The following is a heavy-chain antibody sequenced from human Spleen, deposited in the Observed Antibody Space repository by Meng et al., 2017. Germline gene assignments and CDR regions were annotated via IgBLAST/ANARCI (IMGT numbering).Heavy chain of an antibody. J-gene: IGHJ6*02. Sequence: GGSLRLSCAASGFTFSSYSMNWVRQAPGKGLEWVSSISSSSYIYYADSVKGRFTISRDNAKNSLYLQMNSLRAEDTAVYYCARGARGGGYYYYGMDVWGQGTTVTVSS. CDR3: ARGARGGGYYYYGMDV. V-gene: IGHV3-21*01. CDR1: GFTFSSYS. CDR2: ISSSSYI. D-gene: IGHD3-10*01.